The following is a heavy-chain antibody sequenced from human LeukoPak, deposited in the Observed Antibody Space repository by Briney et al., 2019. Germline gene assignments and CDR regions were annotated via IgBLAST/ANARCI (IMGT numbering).Heavy chain of an antibody. CDR2: IYLGSQT. CDR3: ARDLYDSTGIERHFDL. V-gene: IGHV3-53*01. CDR1: GFTFSSYS. D-gene: IGHD3-22*01. Sequence: SGGSLRLSCAASGFTFSSYSMNWVRQAPGKGLEWVSTIYLGSQTFYADSVKGRFTISSDNSKNTLYLQMNSLRAENTAVYYCARDLYDSTGIERHFDLWGRGTLVTVSS. J-gene: IGHJ2*01.